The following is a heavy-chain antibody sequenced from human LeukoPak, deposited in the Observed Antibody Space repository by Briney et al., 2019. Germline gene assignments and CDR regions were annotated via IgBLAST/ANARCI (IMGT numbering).Heavy chain of an antibody. J-gene: IGHJ2*01. V-gene: IGHV4-31*03. D-gene: IGHD3-9*01. CDR3: ARHSDDILTGYYSRPYWYFDL. CDR1: GGSISSGGYY. CDR2: IYYSGST. Sequence: SETLSLTCTVSGGSISSGGYYWSWIRQHPGKGLEWIGYIYYSGSTYYNPSLKSRVTISVDTSKNQFSLKLSSVTAADTAVYYCARHSDDILTGYYSRPYWYFDLWGRGTLVTVSS.